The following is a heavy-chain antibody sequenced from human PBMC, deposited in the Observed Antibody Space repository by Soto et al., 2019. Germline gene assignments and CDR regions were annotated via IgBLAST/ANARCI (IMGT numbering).Heavy chain of an antibody. CDR2: VHYSGST. CDR3: ASRLGRNYYGMEV. V-gene: IGHV4-59*12. D-gene: IGHD1-1*01. Sequence: SETLSLTCTFSVGSSSTYYWSWIRQPPGKGLEWVGCVHYSGSTNYNPSLKSRVTISVDTSKNQFSLKVNSVTTADTAVYYCASRLGRNYYGMEVWGQGTTVTVSS. CDR1: VGSSSTYY. J-gene: IGHJ6*01.